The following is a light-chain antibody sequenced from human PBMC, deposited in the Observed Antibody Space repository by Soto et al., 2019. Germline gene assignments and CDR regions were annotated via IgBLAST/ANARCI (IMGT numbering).Light chain of an antibody. J-gene: IGKJ5*01. CDR3: QHYDHLPIT. CDR2: DAS. V-gene: IGKV1-33*01. Sequence: DIQMTQSPSSLSAYVGDRVTITCQASQDITNYLNWYQQKPGRAPRLLLYDASSLETGVPSRFRGSGSGTDFTLTISSLQPEDVSTYYCQHYDHLPITFGQGTRLVI. CDR1: QDITNY.